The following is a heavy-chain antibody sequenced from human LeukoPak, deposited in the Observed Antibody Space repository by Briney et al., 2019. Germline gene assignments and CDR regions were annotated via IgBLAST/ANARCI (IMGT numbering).Heavy chain of an antibody. CDR3: ARTFDWYYYYYGMDV. V-gene: IGHV1-18*01. D-gene: IGHD3-9*01. CDR1: GYTFTSYG. J-gene: IGHJ6*02. Sequence: ASVKVSCKASGYTFTSYGISWVRQAPGQGLEWMGWISAYNGNTNYAQKLQGRVTMTTGTSTSTAYMELRSLRSDDTAVYYCARTFDWYYYYYGMDVWGQGTTVTVSS. CDR2: ISAYNGNT.